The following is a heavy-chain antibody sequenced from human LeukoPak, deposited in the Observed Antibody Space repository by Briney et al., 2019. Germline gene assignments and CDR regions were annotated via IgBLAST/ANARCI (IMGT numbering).Heavy chain of an antibody. CDR1: GFTFSQAW. D-gene: IGHD4-17*01. Sequence: GGSLRLSCVASGFTFSQAWMNWVRPVPGKGLEWVGRIKSNKDGGTTDYAAPVKGRFTISRDESKSTLSLAMSSLKAEDSALYYCTTDTLVRGNGDVFDYWGQGTLVTVSS. V-gene: IGHV3-15*01. CDR2: IKSNKDGGTT. CDR3: TTDTLVRGNGDVFDY. J-gene: IGHJ4*02.